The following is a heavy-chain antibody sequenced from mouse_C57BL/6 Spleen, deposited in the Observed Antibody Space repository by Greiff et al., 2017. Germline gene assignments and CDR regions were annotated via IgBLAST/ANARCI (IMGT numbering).Heavy chain of an antibody. CDR2: ISDGGSYT. CDR1: GFTFSSYA. Sequence: EVMLVESGGGLVKPGGSLTLSCAASGFTFSSYAMSWVRQTPEKRLEWVATISDGGSYTYYPDNVKGRFTISRDNAKNNLYLQMSHLKSEDTAMYYCARDGYPGFAYWGQGTLVTVSA. V-gene: IGHV5-4*01. J-gene: IGHJ3*01. CDR3: ARDGYPGFAY. D-gene: IGHD2-2*01.